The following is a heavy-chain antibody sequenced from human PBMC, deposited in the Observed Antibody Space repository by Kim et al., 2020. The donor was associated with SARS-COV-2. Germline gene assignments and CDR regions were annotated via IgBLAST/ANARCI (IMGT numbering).Heavy chain of an antibody. D-gene: IGHD3-10*01. CDR3: ARPIKKYYGSGSYHHHYYY. V-gene: IGHV1-69*04. J-gene: IGHJ6*01. Sequence: SVKVSCKASGGTFSSYAISWVRQAPGQGLEWMGRIIPIPGIANYAQKFQGRVTITSDKSTSTAYMELSSLRSEDTAVYYCARPIKKYYGSGSYHHHYYY. CDR2: IIPIPGIA. CDR1: GGTFSSYA.